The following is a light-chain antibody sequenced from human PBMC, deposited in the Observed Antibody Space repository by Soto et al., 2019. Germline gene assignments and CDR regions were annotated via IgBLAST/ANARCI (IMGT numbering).Light chain of an antibody. CDR2: GAS. J-gene: IGKJ5*01. CDR1: QSVSSSY. Sequence: IVLTRSPGTLSLSPGERATPSFRASQSVSSSYLAWYQQKPGQAPRLLIYGASSRATGIPDRFSGSGSGTDFTLTISRLEPEDFAVYYCQQYGSSITFGQGTRLEIK. CDR3: QQYGSSIT. V-gene: IGKV3-20*01.